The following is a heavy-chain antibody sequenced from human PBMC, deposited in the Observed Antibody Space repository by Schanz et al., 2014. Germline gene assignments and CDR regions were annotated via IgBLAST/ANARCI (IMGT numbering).Heavy chain of an antibody. Sequence: QVQLQESGPGLVKTSGTLSLTCAVSGDSISSKNWWSWVRQPPGKGLEWIGEIYHSGSTDYNPSLRSRVTISVDKSKSQFSLSLSSATAADTAVYYCARAVGGNSALEWFDPWGQGTLVTVSS. V-gene: IGHV4-4*02. J-gene: IGHJ5*02. CDR1: GDSISSKNW. D-gene: IGHD2-21*01. CDR3: ARAVGGNSALEWFDP. CDR2: IYHSGST.